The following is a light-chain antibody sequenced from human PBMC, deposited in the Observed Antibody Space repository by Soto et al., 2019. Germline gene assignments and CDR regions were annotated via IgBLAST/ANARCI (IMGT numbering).Light chain of an antibody. Sequence: SYELTQPPSVSVFPGQTASITCSGDKLGDKYACWYQQKPGQSPVLVIYQDSKRPSGIPERFSGSNSGNTATLTISGTQAMDEADYYCQAWDSSTALVFGTGTKVTVL. CDR1: KLGDKY. V-gene: IGLV3-1*01. CDR2: QDS. J-gene: IGLJ1*01. CDR3: QAWDSSTALV.